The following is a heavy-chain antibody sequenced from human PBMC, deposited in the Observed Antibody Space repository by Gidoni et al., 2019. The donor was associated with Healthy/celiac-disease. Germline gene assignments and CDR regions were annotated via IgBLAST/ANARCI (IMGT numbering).Heavy chain of an antibody. CDR3: ASLYSSSLRIIDY. J-gene: IGHJ4*02. V-gene: IGHV3-30-3*01. Sequence: QVQLVESGGGVVQPGRSLRLSCAASGFTFSSYAMHWVRQAPGKGLEWVAVISYDGSNKYYADSVKGRFTISRDNSKNTLYLQMNSLRAEDTAVYYCASLYSSSLRIIDYWGQGTLVTVSS. CDR2: ISYDGSNK. D-gene: IGHD6-6*01. CDR1: GFTFSSYA.